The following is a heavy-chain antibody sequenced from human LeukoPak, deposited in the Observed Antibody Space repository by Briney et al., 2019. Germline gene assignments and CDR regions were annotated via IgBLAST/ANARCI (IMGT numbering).Heavy chain of an antibody. Sequence: GASVKVSCKASGYTFTSYGISWVRQAPGQGLEWMGWISAYNGNTNYAQKLQGRVTMTTDTSTSTAYMELRSLRSDDTAVYYCAREADLVTGTGAPFDYWGQGTLVTVSS. V-gene: IGHV1-18*01. CDR2: ISAYNGNT. CDR3: AREADLVTGTGAPFDY. J-gene: IGHJ4*02. CDR1: GYTFTSYG. D-gene: IGHD1-1*01.